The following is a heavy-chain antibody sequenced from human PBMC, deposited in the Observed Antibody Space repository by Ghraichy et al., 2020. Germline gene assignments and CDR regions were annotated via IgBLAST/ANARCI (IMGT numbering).Heavy chain of an antibody. Sequence: SETLSLTCTVSGGSISTYYWSWIRQPPGKGLKWIGYVSYIGSTNYNPSLKSRVTISVDTSKNQFSLNLSSVTAADTAVYYCATGSAWFHYWGQGTLVTVSS. D-gene: IGHD2-15*01. CDR1: GGSISTYY. J-gene: IGHJ4*02. V-gene: IGHV4-59*01. CDR3: ATGSAWFHY. CDR2: VSYIGST.